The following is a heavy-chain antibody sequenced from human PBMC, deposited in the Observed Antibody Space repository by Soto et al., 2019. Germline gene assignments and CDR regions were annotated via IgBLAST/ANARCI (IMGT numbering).Heavy chain of an antibody. Sequence: QVQLQQWGAGLLKPSETLSLTCAVYGGSFSGYYWSWIRQPPGKGLEWIGEINHSGSTNYNPSLKGRVTISVDTSKNQFSLKLSSVTAADTAVYYCARGRYIAAAGMSRWFDPWGQGTLVTVSS. J-gene: IGHJ5*02. CDR2: INHSGST. V-gene: IGHV4-34*01. D-gene: IGHD6-13*01. CDR1: GGSFSGYY. CDR3: ARGRYIAAAGMSRWFDP.